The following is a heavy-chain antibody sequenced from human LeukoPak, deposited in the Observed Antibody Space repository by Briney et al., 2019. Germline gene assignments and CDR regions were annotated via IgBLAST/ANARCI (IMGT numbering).Heavy chain of an antibody. D-gene: IGHD6-6*01. CDR3: ANGDSSSYYFDY. CDR2: ISGSGGST. Sequence: GGSLRLSCAASGFTFSSYAMSWVRQAPGKGLEWVSAISGSGGSTYYADSVKGRFTISRDNPKNTLYLQMNSLRAEDTAVYYCANGDSSSYYFDYWGQGTLVTVSS. J-gene: IGHJ4*02. V-gene: IGHV3-23*01. CDR1: GFTFSSYA.